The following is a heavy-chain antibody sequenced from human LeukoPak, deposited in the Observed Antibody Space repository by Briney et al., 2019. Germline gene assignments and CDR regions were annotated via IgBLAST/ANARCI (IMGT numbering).Heavy chain of an antibody. V-gene: IGHV4-34*01. Sequence: SETLSLTCAVYGGSFSGYYWSWIRQPPGKGLEWIGEINHSGSTNYNPSLKSRVTILVDTSKNQFSLKLSSVTAADTAVYYCARGRRCSSTSCSVPYYYYYMDVWGKGTTVTVSS. CDR3: ARGRRCSSTSCSVPYYYYYMDV. D-gene: IGHD2-2*01. CDR2: INHSGST. J-gene: IGHJ6*03. CDR1: GGSFSGYY.